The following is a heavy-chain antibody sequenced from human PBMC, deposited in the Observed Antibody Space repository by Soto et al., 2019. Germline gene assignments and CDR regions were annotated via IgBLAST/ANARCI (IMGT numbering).Heavy chain of an antibody. Sequence: GGSLRLSCAASGFTFINYAMHWVRQAPGEGLEWVAVISYDRSNKYYADSVKGRFTISRDNSKNTMYLQMNSLSAEDTAVYHCERAQVKGTMTIIWGQGTLVTVSS. J-gene: IGHJ4*02. CDR2: ISYDRSNK. CDR1: GFTFINYA. V-gene: IGHV3-30-3*01. D-gene: IGHD4-17*01. CDR3: ERAQVKGTMTII.